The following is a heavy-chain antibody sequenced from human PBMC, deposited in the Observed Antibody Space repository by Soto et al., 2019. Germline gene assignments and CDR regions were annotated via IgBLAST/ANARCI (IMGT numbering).Heavy chain of an antibody. CDR1: GYTFTSYA. V-gene: IGHV1-3*01. CDR3: ARSIVVVAALDY. D-gene: IGHD2-21*02. Sequence: GASVKVSCKASGYTFTSYAMQCVRPAPGQRLEWMGWINAGNGITKYSQKFQGRVTITRDTSASTAYMELSSLRSEDTAVYYCARSIVVVAALDYWGQGTLVTVSS. J-gene: IGHJ4*02. CDR2: INAGNGIT.